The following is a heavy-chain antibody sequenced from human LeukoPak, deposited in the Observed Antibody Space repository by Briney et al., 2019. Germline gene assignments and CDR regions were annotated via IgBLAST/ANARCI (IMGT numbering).Heavy chain of an antibody. CDR3: ARDSLDGGATDY. CDR2: ISSSSSYI. CDR1: GFTFSSYS. V-gene: IGHV3-21*01. D-gene: IGHD1-1*01. J-gene: IGHJ4*02. Sequence: GGSLRPSCAASGFTFSSYSMNWVRQAPGKGLEWVSSISSSSSYIYYADSVKGRFTISRDNAKNSLYLQINSLRAEDTAVYYCARDSLDGGATDYWGQGTLVTVSS.